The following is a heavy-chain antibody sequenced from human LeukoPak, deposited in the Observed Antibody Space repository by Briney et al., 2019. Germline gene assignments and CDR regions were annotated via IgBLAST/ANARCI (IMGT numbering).Heavy chain of an antibody. CDR1: GFTFSIYA. V-gene: IGHV3-23*01. CDR3: AKDLRLHY. CDR2: VSGCGDTT. Sequence: GGSLRLSCAASGFTFSIYAMSWVRQAPGKGLEWVSGVSGCGDTTYYADSVKGRFTISRDNSKNTLYLQMNSLRADDTAVYYCAKDLRLHYWGQGTLVTVSS. D-gene: IGHD5-12*01. J-gene: IGHJ4*02.